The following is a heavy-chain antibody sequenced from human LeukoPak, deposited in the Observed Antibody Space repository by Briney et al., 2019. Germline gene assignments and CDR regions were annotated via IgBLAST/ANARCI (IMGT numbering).Heavy chain of an antibody. CDR1: GDSISSYY. CDR3: ARTTEGGYTYGYFYYYYMDV. V-gene: IGHV4-59*01. J-gene: IGHJ6*03. Sequence: SETLSLTCTVSGDSISSYYWSWIRQPPGKGLEWIGYLHYSGSTNYNPSLKSRVTISVDTSKNQFSLKLSSVTAADTAVYYCARTTEGGYTYGYFYYYYMDVWGKGTTVTISS. CDR2: LHYSGST. D-gene: IGHD5-18*01.